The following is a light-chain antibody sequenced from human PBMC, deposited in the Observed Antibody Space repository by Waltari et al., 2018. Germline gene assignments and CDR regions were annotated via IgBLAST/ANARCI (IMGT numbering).Light chain of an antibody. V-gene: IGKV4-1*01. J-gene: IGKJ5*01. CDR1: QSVLYSSNNKNY. CDR3: QQYYSGPFT. Sequence: DIVMTQSPASLAVSLGERATINCKSSQSVLYSSNNKNYLAWYQQKPGQPPKLLIYWASTRESGVPDRFTGSGSGTDFTLTISSLQAEDVAVYYCQQYYSGPFTFGQGTRLEIK. CDR2: WAS.